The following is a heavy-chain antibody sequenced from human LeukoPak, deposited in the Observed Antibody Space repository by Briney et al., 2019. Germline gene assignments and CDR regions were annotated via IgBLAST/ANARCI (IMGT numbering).Heavy chain of an antibody. Sequence: GGSLRLSCAASGFTFSSYGMHWVRRAPGKGLEWVAVMSYDGSYKQYADSVKGRFTVSRDNSEKTLYLQMNSLRAEDTAVYYCARDWFRNSSSSQPSPPRYFDRWGRGTLVIVSS. CDR3: ARDWFRNSSSSQPSPPRYFDR. D-gene: IGHD6-6*01. CDR2: MSYDGSYK. V-gene: IGHV3-30*03. CDR1: GFTFSSYG. J-gene: IGHJ2*01.